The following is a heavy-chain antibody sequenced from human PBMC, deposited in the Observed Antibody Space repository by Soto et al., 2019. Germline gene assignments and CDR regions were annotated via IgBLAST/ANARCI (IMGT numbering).Heavy chain of an antibody. CDR3: ARGVSAGVDY. J-gene: IGHJ4*02. D-gene: IGHD1-26*01. CDR1: GYSFTSLD. V-gene: IGHV1-8*01. CDR2: MEPSTGRT. Sequence: ASVKVSCKASGYSFTSLDSNWVRQTAGQGLEWMGWMEPSTGRTGYAQKFQGRVTMTRDTSINTAYMELTTLTSDDTAFYYCARGVSAGVDYWGQGTLVTVSS.